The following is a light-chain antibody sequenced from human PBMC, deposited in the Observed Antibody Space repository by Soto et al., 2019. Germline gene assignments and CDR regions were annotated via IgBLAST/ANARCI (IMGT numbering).Light chain of an antibody. J-gene: IGKJ1*01. Sequence: EIVMTQSPATLSVSPGERATLSCRASQSVSSNLAWYQQKPGQAPRLLIYGASTRATGIPARFSGSGSGTEFTLTISSLQFEDFAVYYCQQYNYWPRAFGQGTKVEIK. CDR1: QSVSSN. CDR2: GAS. CDR3: QQYNYWPRA. V-gene: IGKV3-15*01.